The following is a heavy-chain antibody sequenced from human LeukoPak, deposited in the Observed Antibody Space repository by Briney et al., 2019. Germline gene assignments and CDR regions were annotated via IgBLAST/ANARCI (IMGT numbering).Heavy chain of an antibody. V-gene: IGHV4-4*07. D-gene: IGHD2-2*01. CDR2: VYTSGST. CDR3: ARDLRVVVPAAMGSAFDI. Sequence: SETLSLTCTVSGGSISSYYWSWIRQPAGKGLEWIGRVYTSGSTNYNPSLKSRVTMSVDTSKNQFSLKLSSVTAADTAVYYCARDLRVVVPAAMGSAFDIWGQGTMVTVSS. CDR1: GGSISSYY. J-gene: IGHJ3*02.